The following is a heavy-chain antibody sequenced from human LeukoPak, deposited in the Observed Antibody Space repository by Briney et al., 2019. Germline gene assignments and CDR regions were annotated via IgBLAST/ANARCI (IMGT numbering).Heavy chain of an antibody. CDR1: GFTFSSYW. J-gene: IGHJ4*02. Sequence: GGSLRLSCAASGFTFSSYWMSWVRQAPGKGLEWVANIKQDGSEKYYVDSVKGRFTISRDNAKNSLYLQVNSLRAEDTAVYYCARHPEYCSSTSCYHFDYWGQGTLVTVSS. CDR2: IKQDGSEK. V-gene: IGHV3-7*03. D-gene: IGHD2-2*01. CDR3: ARHPEYCSSTSCYHFDY.